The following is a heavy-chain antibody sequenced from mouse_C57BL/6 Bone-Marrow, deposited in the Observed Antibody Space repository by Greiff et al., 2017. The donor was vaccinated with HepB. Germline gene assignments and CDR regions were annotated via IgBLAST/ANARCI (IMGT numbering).Heavy chain of an antibody. CDR1: GYTFTSYG. D-gene: IGHD1-1*01. Sequence: VQLQQSGAELARPGASVKLSCKASGYTFTSYGISWVKQRTGQGLEWIGEIYPRSGNTYYNEKFKGKATLTADKSSSTAYMELRSLTSEDSAVYFCARENPYYYGSSYENYWGQGTTLTVSS. J-gene: IGHJ2*01. V-gene: IGHV1-81*01. CDR2: IYPRSGNT. CDR3: ARENPYYYGSSYENY.